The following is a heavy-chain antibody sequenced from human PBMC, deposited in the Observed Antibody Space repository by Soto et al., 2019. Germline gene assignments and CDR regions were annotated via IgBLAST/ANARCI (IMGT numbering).Heavy chain of an antibody. Sequence: ASVKVSCKASGYTFTSYDINWVRQATGQGLEWMGWMNPNSGNTGYAQKFQGRVTMTRNTSISTAYMELSSLRSEDTAVYYCARRLRYYYDSSGYYGMDVWGQGTTVTVSS. CDR3: ARRLRYYYDSSGYYGMDV. J-gene: IGHJ6*02. D-gene: IGHD3-22*01. CDR2: MNPNSGNT. CDR1: GYTFTSYD. V-gene: IGHV1-8*01.